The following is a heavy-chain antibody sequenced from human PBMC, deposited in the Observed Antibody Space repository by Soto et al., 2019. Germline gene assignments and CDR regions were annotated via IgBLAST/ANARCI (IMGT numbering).Heavy chain of an antibody. CDR3: ARVPRPGYYDSSGYRIFHY. J-gene: IGHJ4*02. CDR2: INPSGGST. D-gene: IGHD3-22*01. Sequence: QVQLVQSGAEVKKPGASVKVSCKASGYTFTSYYMHWVRQAPGQGLEWMGIINPSGGSTSYAQKFQGRVNMTRDTSTSTVYMELSSLRSEDTAVYYCARVPRPGYYDSSGYRIFHYWGQGTLVTVSS. CDR1: GYTFTSYY. V-gene: IGHV1-46*01.